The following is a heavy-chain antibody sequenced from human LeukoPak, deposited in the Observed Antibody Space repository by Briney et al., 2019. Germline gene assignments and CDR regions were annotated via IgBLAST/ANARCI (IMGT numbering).Heavy chain of an antibody. D-gene: IGHD3-22*01. V-gene: IGHV3-20*04. CDR2: INWNGGST. CDR3: AKDPTYDSSGYYWYYFDY. Sequence: PGGSLRLSCAASGFTFDDYGMSWVRQAPGKGLEWVSGINWNGGSTGYADSVKGRFTISRDNSKNTLYLQMNSLRAEDTAVYYCAKDPTYDSSGYYWYYFDYWGQGTLVTVSS. J-gene: IGHJ4*02. CDR1: GFTFDDYG.